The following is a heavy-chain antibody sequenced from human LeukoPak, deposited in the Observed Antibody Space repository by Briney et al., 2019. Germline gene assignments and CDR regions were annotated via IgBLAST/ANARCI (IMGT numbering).Heavy chain of an antibody. D-gene: IGHD6-13*01. V-gene: IGHV4-34*01. CDR3: ASSPHTSYSSSWYNWFDP. CDR2: INHSGST. J-gene: IGHJ5*02. CDR1: GGSFSGYY. Sequence: PSETLSLTCAVYGGSFSGYYRSWIRQPPGKGLEWIGEINHSGSTNYNPSLKSPVTISVDTSKNQFSLKLSSVTAADTAVYYCASSPHTSYSSSWYNWFDPWGQGTLVTVSS.